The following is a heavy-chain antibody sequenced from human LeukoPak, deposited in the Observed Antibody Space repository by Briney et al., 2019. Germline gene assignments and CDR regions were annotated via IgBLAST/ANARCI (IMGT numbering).Heavy chain of an antibody. V-gene: IGHV4-39*07. J-gene: IGHJ3*02. CDR3: AREVRSDYYDSSGYLDAFDI. CDR2: IYYSGST. CDR1: GGSISSSSYY. Sequence: SETLSLTCTVSGGSISSSSYYWGWIRQPPGKGLEWLGSIYYSGSTYYNPSLKSRVTISVDTSKNQFSLKLSSVTAADTAVYYCAREVRSDYYDSSGYLDAFDIWGQGTMVTVSS. D-gene: IGHD3-22*01.